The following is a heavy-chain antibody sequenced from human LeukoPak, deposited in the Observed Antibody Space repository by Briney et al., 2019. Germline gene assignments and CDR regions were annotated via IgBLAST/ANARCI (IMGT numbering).Heavy chain of an antibody. Sequence: GESLKISCKGSGYRFNNCWIGWVRQMPGKGLEWMGIIYPGDSDTRYSPSFQGQVTISADKSTSTAYLQWSSLKASDTAMYYCARQAYSYAPFDYWGQGTLVTVSS. D-gene: IGHD5-18*01. V-gene: IGHV5-51*01. CDR1: GYRFNNCW. J-gene: IGHJ4*02. CDR3: ARQAYSYAPFDY. CDR2: IYPGDSDT.